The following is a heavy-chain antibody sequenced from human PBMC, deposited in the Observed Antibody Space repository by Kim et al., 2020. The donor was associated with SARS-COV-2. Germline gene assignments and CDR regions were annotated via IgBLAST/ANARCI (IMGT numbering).Heavy chain of an antibody. V-gene: IGHV1-3*01. D-gene: IGHD6-13*01. Sequence: KYSQKFQGRVTITRDTSASTAYMELSSLRSEDTAVYYCARVYSSSCLDYWGQGTLVTVSS. CDR3: ARVYSSSCLDY. J-gene: IGHJ4*02.